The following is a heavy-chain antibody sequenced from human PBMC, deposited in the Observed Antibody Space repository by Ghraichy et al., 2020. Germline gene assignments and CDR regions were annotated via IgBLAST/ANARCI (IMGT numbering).Heavy chain of an antibody. J-gene: IGHJ4*02. CDR2: ISYTGRT. Sequence: SQTLLLTCTVSGDSINTGDSITGYYWTWIRQPPGKGLEWIGFISYTGRTSYNPSLKSRVTISVDTSRNQFSLNLRSMTPADTAVYYCVRPTVGTDDWAFDSWGPGTLVTVSS. CDR3: VRPTVGTDDWAFDS. CDR1: GDSINTGDSITGYY. V-gene: IGHV4-61*08. D-gene: IGHD4-23*01.